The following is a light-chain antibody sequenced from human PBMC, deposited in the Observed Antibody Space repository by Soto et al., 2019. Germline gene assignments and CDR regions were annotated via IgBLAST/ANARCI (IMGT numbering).Light chain of an antibody. V-gene: IGLV1-40*01. J-gene: IGLJ1*01. CDR1: SSNIGAGYH. CDR3: QSYDSSLGYV. Sequence: QSVLTQPPSVSGAPGQRVTMSCTGSSSNIGAGYHVHWYQQLPGTAPKLLIYTNRYRPSGVPGRFSGSRSGTSASLAITGLQAEDEADYYCQSYDSSLGYVFGTGTKVTVL. CDR2: TNR.